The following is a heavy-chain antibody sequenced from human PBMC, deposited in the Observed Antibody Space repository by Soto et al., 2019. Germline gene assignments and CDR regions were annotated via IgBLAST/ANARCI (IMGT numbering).Heavy chain of an antibody. CDR3: VREPRYCSGGSCSIMGDAFDI. CDR2: IYNEFT. Sequence: EVQLVESGGGLVQPGGSLRLSCVASGFTVTEIYMIWVRQAPGKGLEWVSVIYNEFTDYADSVRGRFSISTDSSKNALYLQMNSLRAEDSAVYYCVREPRYCSGGSCSIMGDAFDIWGQGTMVTVSS. J-gene: IGHJ3*02. D-gene: IGHD2-15*01. CDR1: GFTVTEIY. V-gene: IGHV3-66*01.